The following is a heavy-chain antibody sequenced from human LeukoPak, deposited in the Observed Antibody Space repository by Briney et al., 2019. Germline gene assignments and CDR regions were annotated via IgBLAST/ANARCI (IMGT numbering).Heavy chain of an antibody. D-gene: IGHD3-10*01. Sequence: SETLSLTCAVYGGSFSGYYWSWIRQPPGKGLEWIGEINHSGSTNYNPSLKSRVTISVDTSKNQFSLKLSSVTAADTAVYYCARKAVTMVRGVINALDYWGQGTLVTVSS. V-gene: IGHV4-34*01. CDR3: ARKAVTMVRGVINALDY. CDR1: GGSFSGYY. J-gene: IGHJ4*02. CDR2: INHSGST.